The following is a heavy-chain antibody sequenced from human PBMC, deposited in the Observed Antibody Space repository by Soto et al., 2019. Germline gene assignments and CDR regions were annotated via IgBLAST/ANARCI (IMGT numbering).Heavy chain of an antibody. J-gene: IGHJ2*01. D-gene: IGHD5-18*01. V-gene: IGHV4-30-2*01. CDR2: IYHGGST. CDR3: ARSGYSFGSYWYFDL. CDR1: GGSISSGGYS. Sequence: QPQLLQSGSGLVKPSQTLSLTCVYSGGSISSGGYSWSWIRQPPGKGLEWIGYIYHGGSTSYNPSRRCRVCLSVARSKNQFSRRLTSVPAAGTAVYFCARSGYSFGSYWYFDLWGRGTLVSVSS.